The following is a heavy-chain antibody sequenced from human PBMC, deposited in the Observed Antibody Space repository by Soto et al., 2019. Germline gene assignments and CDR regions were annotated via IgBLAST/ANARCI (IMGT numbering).Heavy chain of an antibody. Sequence: QVQLVQSGAEEKKPGASVKVSCKASGYTFTSYAMHWVRQAPGQRLEWMGGINAGNGNTKYSQKFRGRVTITRDTAASTAYMELSSLRSEDTAVYYCSRSIVVVTALDYGGQGTLVTVCS. CDR3: SRSIVVVTALDY. D-gene: IGHD2-21*02. V-gene: IGHV1-3*05. J-gene: IGHJ4*02. CDR2: INAGNGNT. CDR1: GYTFTSYA.